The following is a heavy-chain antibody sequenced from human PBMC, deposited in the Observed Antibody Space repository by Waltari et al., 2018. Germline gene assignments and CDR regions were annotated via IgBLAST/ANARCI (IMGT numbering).Heavy chain of an antibody. V-gene: IGHV3-74*01. CDR2: INPDGSTI. D-gene: IGHD3-10*01. J-gene: IGHJ4*02. CDR3: TKDTFGEYDS. CDR1: GFTLSSYW. Sequence: EVQLVESGGGLVQPGGSLRLSCAASGFTLSSYWMHWVRQVPGKGLVWVSRINPDGSTINYVDAVMGRFTISRDSAKNTLYLQMNSLRAEDTAVYYCTKDTFGEYDSWGQGTLVTVSS.